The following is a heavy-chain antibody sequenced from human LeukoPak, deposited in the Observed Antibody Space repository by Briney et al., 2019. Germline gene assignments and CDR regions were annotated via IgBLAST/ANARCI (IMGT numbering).Heavy chain of an antibody. CDR1: GGSLSGYY. Sequence: PETLSLTCAVYGGSLSGYYWSWIRQPPGKGLEWIGEINHSGSTNYNPPLTSRVTISVDTSKNQCSLTLSSVTAADTAVYYCARARWLQKYYCYYYMDVWGKGTTVTISS. CDR2: INHSGST. V-gene: IGHV4-34*01. CDR3: ARARWLQKYYCYYYMDV. J-gene: IGHJ6*03. D-gene: IGHD5-24*01.